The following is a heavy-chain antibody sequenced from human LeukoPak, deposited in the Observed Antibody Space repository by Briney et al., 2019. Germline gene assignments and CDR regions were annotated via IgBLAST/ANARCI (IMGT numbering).Heavy chain of an antibody. V-gene: IGHV3-21*01. CDR2: ISSSSSYI. J-gene: IGHJ6*04. Sequence: GGSLRLSCAASGFTFSSYSMDWVRQAPGKGLEWVSSISSSSSYIYYADSVKGRFTISRDNAKNSLYLQMNSLRAEDTAVYYCARVRIVVVPAAMDVWGKGTTVTVSP. CDR3: ARVRIVVVPAAMDV. D-gene: IGHD2-2*01. CDR1: GFTFSSYS.